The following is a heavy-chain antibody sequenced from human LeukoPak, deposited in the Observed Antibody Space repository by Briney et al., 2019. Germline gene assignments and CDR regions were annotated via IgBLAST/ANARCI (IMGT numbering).Heavy chain of an antibody. CDR1: GFTFIDYA. J-gene: IGHJ6*04. Sequence: GGSLRLSCAASGFTFIDYAMRRVRQAPGKGLQCASVITRFGDGTYYADSVRGRFTIARDNSKNTVFLQMNSLRAEDTAIYYCAKELGAPKTNHWMDVRGKATTVTVSS. CDR2: ITRFGDGT. CDR3: AKELGAPKTNHWMDV. D-gene: IGHD1-14*01. V-gene: IGHV3-23*01.